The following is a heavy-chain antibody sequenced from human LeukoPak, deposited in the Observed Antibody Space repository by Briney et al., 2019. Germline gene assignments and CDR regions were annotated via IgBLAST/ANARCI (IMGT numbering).Heavy chain of an antibody. Sequence: ASVKVSCKASGYTFTSYYMHWVRQAPGQGLEWMGIINPSGGSTSYAQKFQGRVTMTRDMSTSTVYIELSSLRSEDTAVYYCARSNYYYYMDVWGKGTTVTVSS. J-gene: IGHJ6*03. CDR3: ARSNYYYYMDV. CDR2: INPSGGST. V-gene: IGHV1-46*01. CDR1: GYTFTSYY.